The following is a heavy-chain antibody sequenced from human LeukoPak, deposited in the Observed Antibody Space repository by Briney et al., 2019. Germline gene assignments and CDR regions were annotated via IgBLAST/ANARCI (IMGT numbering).Heavy chain of an antibody. J-gene: IGHJ4*02. CDR1: GYSISSSNW. CDR3: ASTDYGYSVF. V-gene: IGHV4-28*01. D-gene: IGHD3-10*01. CDR2: IYYSGST. Sequence: SETLSLTCAVSGYSISSSNWWTWIRQPPGKGLEWIGYIYYSGSTYYNPSLKSRVTISVDTSKNQFSLKLSSVTAADTAMYYCASTDYGYSVFWGQGTLVTVSS.